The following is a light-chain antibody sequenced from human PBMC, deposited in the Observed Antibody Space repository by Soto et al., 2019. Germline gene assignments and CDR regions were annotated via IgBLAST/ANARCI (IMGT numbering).Light chain of an antibody. CDR3: QQYKNWPPVT. CDR2: GAS. J-gene: IGKJ1*01. Sequence: EIVMTQSPATLSVSPGERATLSCRASQSVSSNLAWYQQKPGQAPRLLIYGASTRATGIPARFSGSGSGTEFTLTLSSLQSEDFAVYCCQQYKNWPPVTFGQGTKVEIK. V-gene: IGKV3-15*01. CDR1: QSVSSN.